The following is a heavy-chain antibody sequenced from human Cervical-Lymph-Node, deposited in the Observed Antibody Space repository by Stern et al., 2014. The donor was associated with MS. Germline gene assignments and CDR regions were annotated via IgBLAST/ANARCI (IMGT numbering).Heavy chain of an antibody. V-gene: IGHV4-59*08. CDR1: GGSITSYF. CDR2: IYSSGST. Sequence: QVQLQESGPGLVKPSETLSVTCTVSGGSITSYFWSWIRQPPGQGLEWIGYIYSSGSTDYNPSLKSRVSMRVATPKNQIPLKLSSVTAADTAVYLCARHESAYSSPYFDYWGRGTLVTVST. D-gene: IGHD3-22*01. J-gene: IGHJ4*02. CDR3: ARHESAYSSPYFDY.